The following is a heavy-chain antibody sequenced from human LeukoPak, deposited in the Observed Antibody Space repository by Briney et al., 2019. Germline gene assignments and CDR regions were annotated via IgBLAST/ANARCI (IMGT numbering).Heavy chain of an antibody. D-gene: IGHD2-2*01. V-gene: IGHV1-69*13. CDR3: ARIVPICSSTSCYDV. CDR2: IIPIFGTA. Sequence: GASVKVSCKASGGTFCSYAISWVRQAPGQGLEWMGGIIPIFGTANYAQKFQGRVTITADESTSTAYMELSSLRSEDTAVYYCARIVPICSSTSCYDVWGKGTTVTVSS. CDR1: GGTFCSYA. J-gene: IGHJ6*04.